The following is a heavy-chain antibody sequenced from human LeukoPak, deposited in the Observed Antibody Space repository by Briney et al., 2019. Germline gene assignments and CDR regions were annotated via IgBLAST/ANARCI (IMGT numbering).Heavy chain of an antibody. D-gene: IGHD3-10*01. CDR1: GFTFSDYG. Sequence: GGSLRLSCAASGFTFSDYGMHWVPQAPGKGLEWVALISYDGGNKFYADSVRDRFTISRDNSKNTLFLQMNSLRTEDTAMYYCAKVFEVRGARRPKDYWGQGTLVIVSS. V-gene: IGHV3-30*18. CDR2: ISYDGGNK. J-gene: IGHJ4*02. CDR3: AKVFEVRGARRPKDY.